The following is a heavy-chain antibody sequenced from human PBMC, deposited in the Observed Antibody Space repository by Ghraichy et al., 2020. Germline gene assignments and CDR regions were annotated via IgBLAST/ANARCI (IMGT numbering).Heavy chain of an antibody. CDR1: CYTFTSYG. J-gene: IGHJ4*02. D-gene: IGHD5-18*01. CDR2: ISAYNGNT. CDR3: ARNPTLQLWAWVVYFDY. Sequence: ASVKVSCKASCYTFTSYGISWVRQAPGQGLEWMGWISAYNGNTNYAQKLQGRVTMTTDTSTSTAYMELRSLRSDDTAVYYCARNPTLQLWAWVVYFDYWGQGTLVTVSS. V-gene: IGHV1-18*01.